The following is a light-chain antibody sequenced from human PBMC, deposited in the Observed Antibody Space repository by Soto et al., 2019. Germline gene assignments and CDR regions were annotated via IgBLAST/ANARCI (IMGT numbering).Light chain of an antibody. CDR1: SSDVGGYNY. CDR3: SSYTNRNTVV. V-gene: IGLV2-14*03. J-gene: IGLJ3*02. CDR2: DVT. Sequence: QSVLTQPASVSGSPGQSITIFCTGTSSDVGGYNYVSWYQQRPGKPPKLMIYDVTNRPSGVSNRFSGSKSGSTASLTISGLQAEDEGVYYCSSYTNRNTVVFGGGTKLTVL.